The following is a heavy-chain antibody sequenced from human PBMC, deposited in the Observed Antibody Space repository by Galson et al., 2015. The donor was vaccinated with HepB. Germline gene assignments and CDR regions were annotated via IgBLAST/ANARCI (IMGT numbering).Heavy chain of an antibody. CDR1: GYTLTELS. CDR2: FDPEDGET. V-gene: IGHV1-24*01. Sequence: SVKVSCKVSGYTLTELSMHWVRQAPGKGLEWMGGFDPEDGETIYAQKFQGRVTMTEDTSTDTAYMELSSLRSEDTAVYYCATGPRVFGRDWFDPWGQGALVTVSS. CDR3: ATGPRVFGRDWFDP. J-gene: IGHJ5*02. D-gene: IGHD1-26*01.